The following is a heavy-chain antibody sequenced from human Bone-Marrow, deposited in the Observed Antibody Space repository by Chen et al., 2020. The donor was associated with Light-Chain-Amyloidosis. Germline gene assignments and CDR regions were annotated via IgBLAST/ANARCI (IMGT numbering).Heavy chain of an antibody. CDR1: GDSIDNYFYY. CDR3: ARPATPIGRIWFDP. Sequence: QLQLQESGPGLVRPSETLSLTCTVSGDSIDNYFYYWGWSRQAPGKGLEWIGTIYTSGSTYYSPSLKSRVAMSVDSSKLQFSRYLNSVASADTAMYYCARPATPIGRIWFDPWGQGILVTVSS. D-gene: IGHD2-15*01. J-gene: IGHJ5*02. CDR2: IYTSGST. V-gene: IGHV4-39*01.